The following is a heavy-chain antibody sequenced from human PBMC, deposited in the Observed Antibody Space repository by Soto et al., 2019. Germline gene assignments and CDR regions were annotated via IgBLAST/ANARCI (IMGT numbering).Heavy chain of an antibody. CDR2: IYHSGST. CDR1: GGSISSGGYS. CDR3: ARGGNNHYYHSNSDYYYYGMDV. J-gene: IGHJ6*02. V-gene: IGHV4-30-2*01. Sequence: TLSLTCAVSGGSISSGGYSWSWIRQPPGKGLEWIGYIYHSGSTYYNPSLKSRVTISVDRSKNQFSLKLSSVTAADTAVYYCARGGNNHYYHSNSDYYYYGMDVWGQGTTVTVSS. D-gene: IGHD3-22*01.